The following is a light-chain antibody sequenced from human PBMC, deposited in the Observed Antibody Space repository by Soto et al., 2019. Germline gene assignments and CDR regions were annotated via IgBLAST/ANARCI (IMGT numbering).Light chain of an antibody. CDR1: QSIVYSDGTAY. CDR3: MQGTRWPPT. J-gene: IGKJ1*01. V-gene: IGKV2-30*01. CDR2: RAS. Sequence: DVVMTQSPLSLPVTLGQSASISCRSSQSIVYSDGTAYLSWFQQRPGQSPRRLIYRASNRESGVPDRFSRSGSGTDFTLQISRVEADDVGIYYCMQGTRWPPTFGQGTKV.